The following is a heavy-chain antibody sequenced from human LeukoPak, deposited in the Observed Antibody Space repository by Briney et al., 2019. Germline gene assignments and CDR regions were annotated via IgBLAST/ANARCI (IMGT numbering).Heavy chain of an antibody. Sequence: ASVKVSCKASGYTFTGYYMHWVRQAPGQGLEWMGWINPNSGGTNYAQKFQGRVTMTRDTSVSTAYVELSRLRSDDTAVYYCARDSNPIAAAGQGYWGQGTLVTVSS. CDR2: INPNSGGT. CDR1: GYTFTGYY. CDR3: ARDSNPIAAAGQGY. J-gene: IGHJ4*02. V-gene: IGHV1-2*02. D-gene: IGHD6-13*01.